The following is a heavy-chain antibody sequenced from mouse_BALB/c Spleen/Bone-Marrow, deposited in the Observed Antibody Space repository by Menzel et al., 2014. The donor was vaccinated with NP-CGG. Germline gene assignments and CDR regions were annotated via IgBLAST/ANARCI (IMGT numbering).Heavy chain of an antibody. D-gene: IGHD2-1*01. V-gene: IGHV2-6-4*01. J-gene: IGHJ4*01. CDR1: GFSLSRYS. CDR3: ARIYGNFEAMDY. CDR2: IWGGGST. Sequence: VMLVESGPGLVAPSQRLSITCTVSGFSLSRYSVHWVRQPPGKGLEWLGMIWGGGSTDYNSALKSRLIISKDNSKSQVFLKTNSLQTDDTAMYYCARIYGNFEAMDYWGQGTSVTVSS.